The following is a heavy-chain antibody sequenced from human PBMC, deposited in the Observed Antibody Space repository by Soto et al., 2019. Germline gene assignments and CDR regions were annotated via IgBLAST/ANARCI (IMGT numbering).Heavy chain of an antibody. J-gene: IGHJ6*02. Sequence: QVQLVQSGAELKKPGASVKVSCKASGYTFTSYDINWVRQATGQGLEWMGWMNPNSGNTVYAQKFQGRVTMTRNTSISTAFMEVSSLRSEDTAVYSCARERAIVVVPAADYFYYGVDVWGQGTTVTVSS. CDR3: ARERAIVVVPAADYFYYGVDV. D-gene: IGHD2-2*01. V-gene: IGHV1-8*01. CDR2: MNPNSGNT. CDR1: GYTFTSYD.